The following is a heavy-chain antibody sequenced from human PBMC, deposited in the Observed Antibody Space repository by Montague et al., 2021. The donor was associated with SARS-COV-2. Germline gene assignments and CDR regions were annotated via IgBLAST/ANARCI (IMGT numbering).Heavy chain of an antibody. CDR1: GGSINSYY. Sequence: SETLSLTCTVSGGSINSYYWSWIRQPPGKGLEWIGYIFYSGDTNNNPSLKSRVTISVDTSKNQFSLKLTSVTAADTAVYYCARESGFLDAFDIWGQGTMITVSS. V-gene: IGHV4-59*01. D-gene: IGHD1-14*01. CDR3: ARESGFLDAFDI. CDR2: IFYSGDT. J-gene: IGHJ3*02.